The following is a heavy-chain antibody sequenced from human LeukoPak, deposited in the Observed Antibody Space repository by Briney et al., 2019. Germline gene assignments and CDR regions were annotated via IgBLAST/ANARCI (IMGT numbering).Heavy chain of an antibody. Sequence: GGSLRLSCAASGFTFSSYAMSWVRQAPGKGLEWVSAISGSGGSTYYADSVKGRFTISRDNSKNTLYLQMNSLRAEDTAVYYCARNYYDSSGDYPIYFDYWGQGTLVTVSS. CDR3: ARNYYDSSGDYPIYFDY. V-gene: IGHV3-23*01. J-gene: IGHJ4*02. D-gene: IGHD3-22*01. CDR1: GFTFSSYA. CDR2: ISGSGGST.